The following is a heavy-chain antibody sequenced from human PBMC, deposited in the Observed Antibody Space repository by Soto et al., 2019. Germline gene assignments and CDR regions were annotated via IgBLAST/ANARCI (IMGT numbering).Heavy chain of an antibody. D-gene: IGHD5-12*01. J-gene: IGHJ4*02. Sequence: SVKVSCKASGVTFNRQDMRWVRQAPGQGLEWMGGIIPMFGTPHYAEKFQDRVTITADESTGTAYLELSSLTSEDTAVYYCATSGGRDGYSFDYWGPGTLVTVSS. CDR2: IIPMFGTP. V-gene: IGHV1-69*13. CDR1: GVTFNRQD. CDR3: ATSGGRDGYSFDY.